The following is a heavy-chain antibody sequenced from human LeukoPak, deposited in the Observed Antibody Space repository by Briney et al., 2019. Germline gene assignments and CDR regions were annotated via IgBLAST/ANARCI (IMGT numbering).Heavy chain of an antibody. J-gene: IGHJ4*02. D-gene: IGHD5-18*01. Sequence: VASVKVSCKASGYTFTSYGISWVRQAPGQGLEWMGGIIPIFGTANYAQKFQGRVTITADESTSTAYMELSSLRSEDTAVYYCARDRYSYGYNVIDYWGQGTLVTVSS. CDR2: IIPIFGTA. CDR3: ARDRYSYGYNVIDY. V-gene: IGHV1-69*13. CDR1: GYTFTSYG.